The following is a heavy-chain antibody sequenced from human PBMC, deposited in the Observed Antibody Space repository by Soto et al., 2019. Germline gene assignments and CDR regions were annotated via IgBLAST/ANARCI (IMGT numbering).Heavy chain of an antibody. J-gene: IGHJ5*01. D-gene: IGHD2-21*01. CDR3: ARDRLPYSSGCYCFDS. V-gene: IGHV1-18*04. Sequence: QVQLVQSGAEVKTSGASVKVSCKASGFVFSSYGFNWVRQAPGQGLEWMGWISVYNGNTFYAQKFQGRVTMTTDTSTRTAFMELRSLTSDDTASYYCARDRLPYSSGCYCFDSWGQGTLVTVSS. CDR2: ISVYNGNT. CDR1: GFVFSSYG.